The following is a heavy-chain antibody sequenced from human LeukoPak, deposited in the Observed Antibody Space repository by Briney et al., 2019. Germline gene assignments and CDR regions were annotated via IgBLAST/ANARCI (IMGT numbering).Heavy chain of an antibody. Sequence: SETLSLTCTVSGGSISSGDYYWSWIRQPPGKGLEWIGYIYYSGSTYYNPSLKSRVTISVDTSKNQFSLKLSSVTAADTAVYYCARVDVDTAMGGDYWGQGTLVTVSS. D-gene: IGHD5-18*01. CDR1: GGSISSGDYY. CDR2: IYYSGST. V-gene: IGHV4-30-4*08. J-gene: IGHJ4*02. CDR3: ARVDVDTAMGGDY.